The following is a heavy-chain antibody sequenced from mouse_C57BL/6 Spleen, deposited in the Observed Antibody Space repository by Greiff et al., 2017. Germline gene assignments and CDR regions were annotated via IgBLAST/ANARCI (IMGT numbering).Heavy chain of an antibody. V-gene: IGHV5-9-1*02. CDR2: ISSGGDYI. CDR3: TRERGYYYAMDY. CDR1: GFTFSSYA. J-gene: IGHJ4*01. Sequence: EVKLMESGEGLVKPGGSLKLSCAASGFTFSSYAMSWVRQTPEKRLEWVAYISSGGDYIYYADTVKGRFTISRDNARNTLYLQMSSLKSEDTAMYYCTRERGYYYAMDYWGQGTSVTVSS.